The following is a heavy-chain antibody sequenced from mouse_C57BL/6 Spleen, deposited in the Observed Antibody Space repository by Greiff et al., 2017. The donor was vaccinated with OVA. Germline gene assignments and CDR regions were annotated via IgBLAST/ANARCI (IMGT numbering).Heavy chain of an antibody. D-gene: IGHD1-1*01. CDR2: ISYSGST. J-gene: IGHJ2*01. CDR1: GYSITSGYD. CDR3: ARGRTVVPHFDY. V-gene: IGHV3-1*01. Sequence: DVMLVESGPGMVKPSQSLSLTCTVTGYSITSGYDWHWIRHFPGNKLEWMGYISYSGSTNYNPSLKSRISITHDTSKNHFFLKLNSVTTEDTATYYCARGRTVVPHFDYWGQGTTLTVSS.